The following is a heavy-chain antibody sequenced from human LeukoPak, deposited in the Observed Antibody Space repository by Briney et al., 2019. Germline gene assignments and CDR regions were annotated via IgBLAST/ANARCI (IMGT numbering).Heavy chain of an antibody. V-gene: IGHV4-59*12. J-gene: IGHJ4*02. CDR1: GGSISSYY. D-gene: IGHD6-13*01. Sequence: SETLSLTCTVSGGSISSYYWSWIRQPPGKGLEWIGYIYYSGSTNYNPSLKSRVTISVDTSKNQFSLKLSSVTAADTAVYYCARGIAAAGTWGQGTLVTVSS. CDR2: IYYSGST. CDR3: ARGIAAAGT.